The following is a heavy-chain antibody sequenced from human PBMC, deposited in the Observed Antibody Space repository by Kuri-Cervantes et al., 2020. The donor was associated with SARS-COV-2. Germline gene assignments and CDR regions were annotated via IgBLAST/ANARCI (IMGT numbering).Heavy chain of an antibody. CDR2: INPNSGGT. CDR3: ARAYCSSTSCYEDV. D-gene: IGHD2-2*01. CDR1: GYTFTSYD. V-gene: IGHV1-2*02. Sequence: ASVKVSCKASGYTFTSYDINWVRQATGQGLEWMGWINPNSGGTNYAQKFQGRVTMTRDTSISTAYMELSRLRSDDTAVYYCARAYCSSTSCYEDVWGKGTTVTVSS. J-gene: IGHJ6*04.